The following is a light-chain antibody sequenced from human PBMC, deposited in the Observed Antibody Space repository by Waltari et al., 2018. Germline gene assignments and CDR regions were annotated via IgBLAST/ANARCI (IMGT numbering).Light chain of an antibody. Sequence: QSALTQPASVSGSPGQSITISCTGTSSDGGSYDLVSWYQQHPGKAPKLMIYEGSKRPSRVSYRFSGSKSGNTASLIISGLQAEDEADYFCCSYAGSNTYVFGTGTKVTVL. CDR2: EGS. CDR1: SSDGGSYDL. V-gene: IGLV2-23*01. J-gene: IGLJ1*01. CDR3: CSYAGSNTYV.